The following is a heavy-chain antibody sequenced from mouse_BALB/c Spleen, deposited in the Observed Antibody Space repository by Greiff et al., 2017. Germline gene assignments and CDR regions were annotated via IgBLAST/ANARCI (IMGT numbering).Heavy chain of an antibody. Sequence: EVQLVESGGGLVQPGGSRKLSCAASGFTFSSFGMHWVRQAPEKGLEWVAYISSGSSTIYYADTVKGRFTISRDNPKNTLFLQMTSLRSEDTAMYYCARDYRYDGSDYWGQGTTLTVSS. V-gene: IGHV5-17*02. CDR2: ISSGSSTI. CDR3: ARDYRYDGSDY. CDR1: GFTFSSFG. D-gene: IGHD2-14*01. J-gene: IGHJ2*01.